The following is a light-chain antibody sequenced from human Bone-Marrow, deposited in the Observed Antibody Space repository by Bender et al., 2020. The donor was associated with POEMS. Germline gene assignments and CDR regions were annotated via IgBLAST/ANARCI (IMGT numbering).Light chain of an antibody. J-gene: IGLJ3*02. Sequence: QSVLTQPPSSSWTPGHSVTISCSGSSSKFGSYPVNWYQQLPGAAPKLVIFNNSQRPSGVPDRFSGSNSGTSASLAISGLLSDDEADFYCATWDDSLNGWVFGGGTKLTVL. CDR2: NNS. V-gene: IGLV1-44*01. CDR3: ATWDDSLNGWV. CDR1: SSKFGSYP.